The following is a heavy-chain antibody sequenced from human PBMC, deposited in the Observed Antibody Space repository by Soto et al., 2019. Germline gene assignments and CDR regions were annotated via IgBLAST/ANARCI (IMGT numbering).Heavy chain of an antibody. Sequence: SETLSLTCTVSGGSISSGDYYWSWIRQPPGKGLEWIGHIYYSGSTYYNPSLKSRVTISVDTSKNQFSLKLSSVTAADTAVYYCARVGWNYYYYGMDVWGQGTTVTVSS. CDR1: GGSISSGDYY. CDR2: IYYSGST. V-gene: IGHV4-30-4*01. D-gene: IGHD2-15*01. J-gene: IGHJ6*02. CDR3: ARVGWNYYYYGMDV.